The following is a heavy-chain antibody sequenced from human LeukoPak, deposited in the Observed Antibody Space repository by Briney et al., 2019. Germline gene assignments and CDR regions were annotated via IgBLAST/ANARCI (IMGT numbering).Heavy chain of an antibody. Sequence: AASVKVSCKASGYTFTSYGISWVRQAPGQGLEWMRWISAYNGNTNYAQKLQGRVTMTTDTSTSTAYMELRSLRSDDTAVYYCARRTHYGSGSYPPDYWGQGTLVTVSS. CDR1: GYTFTSYG. V-gene: IGHV1-18*01. CDR2: ISAYNGNT. CDR3: ARRTHYGSGSYPPDY. D-gene: IGHD3-10*01. J-gene: IGHJ4*02.